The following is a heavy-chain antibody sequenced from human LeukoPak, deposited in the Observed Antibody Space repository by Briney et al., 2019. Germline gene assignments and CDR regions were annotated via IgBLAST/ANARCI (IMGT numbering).Heavy chain of an antibody. CDR3: AKGGRYCSGGSCYPVNWFDP. J-gene: IGHJ5*02. V-gene: IGHV3-23*01. CDR2: ISGSGGST. CDR1: GFTFRSYA. D-gene: IGHD2-15*01. Sequence: GGSLRLSCAASGFTFRSYAMSWVRQAPGKGLEWVSAISGSGGSTYYADSVKGRFTISRDNSKNTLYLQMNSLRAEDTAVYYCAKGGRYCSGGSCYPVNWFDPWGQGTLVTVSS.